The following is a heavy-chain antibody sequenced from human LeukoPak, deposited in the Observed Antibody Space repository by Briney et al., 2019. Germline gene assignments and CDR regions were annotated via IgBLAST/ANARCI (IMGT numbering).Heavy chain of an antibody. CDR3: ARLRITIFGVVIYRHWFDP. Sequence: SETLSLTCTVSGGSISSYYWSWIRQPPGKGLEWIGYIYYSGSTNYNPSLKSRVTISVDTSKNQFSQKLSSVTAADTAVYYCARLRITIFGVVIYRHWFDPWGQGTLVTVSS. D-gene: IGHD3-3*01. CDR1: GGSISSYY. CDR2: IYYSGST. V-gene: IGHV4-59*12. J-gene: IGHJ5*02.